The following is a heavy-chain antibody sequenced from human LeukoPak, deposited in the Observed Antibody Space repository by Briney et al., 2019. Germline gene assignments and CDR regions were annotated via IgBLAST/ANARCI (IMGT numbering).Heavy chain of an antibody. CDR2: MFGSGST. D-gene: IGHD3-10*01. CDR3: ARGRFPVGYYDH. CDR1: GGSFTSFY. Sequence: SETLSLTCAVSGGSFTSFYWSWIRQPPGEGLEYIGRMFGSGSTNYSPSLKSRVTISVDTSKNHFSLKLTSGTAADTAVYYCARGRFPVGYYDHWGQGFLVTVSS. V-gene: IGHV4-4*07. J-gene: IGHJ4*02.